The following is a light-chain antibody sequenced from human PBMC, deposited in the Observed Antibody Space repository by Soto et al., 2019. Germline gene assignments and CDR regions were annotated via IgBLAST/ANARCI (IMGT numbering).Light chain of an antibody. CDR3: QQSNSFPLT. V-gene: IGKV1-9*01. Sequence: DIPLTQSPASLSASVGDRVTITCRASQGISTYLAWYQQKPGKAPKVLIYAASTLESGVPSRFSGSGSGRDFTLTISSLQPEDFATYYCQQSNSFPLTFGQGTKVDIK. CDR1: QGISTY. J-gene: IGKJ1*01. CDR2: AAS.